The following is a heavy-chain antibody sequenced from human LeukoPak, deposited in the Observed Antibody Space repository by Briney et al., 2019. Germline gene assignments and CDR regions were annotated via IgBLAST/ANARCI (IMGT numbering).Heavy chain of an antibody. CDR3: AKDGQGYSSSWYYY. J-gene: IGHJ4*02. D-gene: IGHD6-13*01. Sequence: GGSLRLSCAATGFTFSSYAMSWVRQAPGKGLEWVSAISGSGGSTYYADSVKGRFTISRDNSKNTLCLQMNSLRAEDTAVYYCAKDGQGYSSSWYYYWGQGTLVTVSS. CDR1: GFTFSSYA. CDR2: ISGSGGST. V-gene: IGHV3-23*01.